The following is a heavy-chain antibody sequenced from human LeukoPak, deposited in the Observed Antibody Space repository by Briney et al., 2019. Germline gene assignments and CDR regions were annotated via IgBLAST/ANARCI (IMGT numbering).Heavy chain of an antibody. J-gene: IGHJ3*02. CDR3: AKDCDSSGYYSCSDAFDI. V-gene: IGHV1-3*03. CDR2: INAGNGNT. CDR1: GYTFTSYA. Sequence: ASVKVSCKASGYTFTSYAMHWVRQAPGQRLEWMGWINAGNGNTKYSQEFQGRVTITRDTSASTAYMELSSLRAEDTAVYYCAKDCDSSGYYSCSDAFDIWGQGTMVTVSS. D-gene: IGHD3-22*01.